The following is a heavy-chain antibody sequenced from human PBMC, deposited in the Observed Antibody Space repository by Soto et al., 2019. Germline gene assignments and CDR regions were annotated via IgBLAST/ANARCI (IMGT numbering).Heavy chain of an antibody. CDR2: ISAYNGNT. D-gene: IGHD6-13*01. Sequence: ASVKVSCKASGYTFTSYGNSWVRQAPGQGLEWMGWISAYNGNTNYAQKLQGRVTMTTDTSTSTAYMELRSLRSDDTAVYYCARHFSSSSQYYYGMDVWGQGTTVTVSS. V-gene: IGHV1-18*01. J-gene: IGHJ6*02. CDR1: GYTFTSYG. CDR3: ARHFSSSSQYYYGMDV.